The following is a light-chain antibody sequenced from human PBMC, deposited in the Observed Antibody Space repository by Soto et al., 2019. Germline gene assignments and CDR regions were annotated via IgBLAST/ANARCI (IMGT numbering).Light chain of an antibody. CDR2: GAS. CDR1: QSVSSN. J-gene: IGKJ4*01. V-gene: IGKV3-15*01. Sequence: EIVMTQSPATLSVSPGERATLSCRASQSVSSNLAWYQQKPGQAHRLLIYGASTRATGIPARFSGSGSGTEFTLTISSLQSEDFAVYYWQQYNNWPPLTFGGGTKVEIK. CDR3: QQYNNWPPLT.